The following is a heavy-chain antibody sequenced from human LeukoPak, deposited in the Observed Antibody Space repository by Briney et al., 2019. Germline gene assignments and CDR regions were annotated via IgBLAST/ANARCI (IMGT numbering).Heavy chain of an antibody. Sequence: PGGSLRLSCAASGFTFSSYAMSWVRQAPGKGLEWVSAISGSGGSTYYADSVKGRYTISRDNPKNTLYLQMNSLRAEDTAVYYCAKSEVVAATLIDYWGQGTLVTVSS. CDR1: GFTFSSYA. D-gene: IGHD2-15*01. J-gene: IGHJ4*02. CDR3: AKSEVVAATLIDY. V-gene: IGHV3-23*01. CDR2: ISGSGGST.